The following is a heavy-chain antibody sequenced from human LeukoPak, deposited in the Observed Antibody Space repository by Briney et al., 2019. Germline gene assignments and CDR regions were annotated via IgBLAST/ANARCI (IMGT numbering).Heavy chain of an antibody. Sequence: PSETLSLTCAVSGGPISSGGYSWTWIRQPPGKGLEWIGYIFQSGSPSYNPSLRSRVTISVDTSRNHFSLELISVTAADTAMYYCARDRAGLGLLYFWGQGTMVTVSS. V-gene: IGHV4-30-2*01. CDR1: GGPISSGGYS. CDR2: IFQSGSP. J-gene: IGHJ3*01. CDR3: ARDRAGLGLLYF. D-gene: IGHD1-26*01.